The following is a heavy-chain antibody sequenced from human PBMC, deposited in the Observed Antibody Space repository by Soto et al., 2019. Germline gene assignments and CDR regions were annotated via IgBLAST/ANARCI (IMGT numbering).Heavy chain of an antibody. V-gene: IGHV4-59*01. D-gene: IGHD5-18*01. CDR3: ARDDTAMVTP. J-gene: IGHJ5*02. Sequence: SETLSLTCTVSCGSISSYYWSWIRQPPGKGLEWIGYIYYSGSTNYNPSLKSRVTISVDTSKNQFSLKLSSVTAADTAVYYCARDDTAMVTPWGQGTLVTVSS. CDR1: CGSISSYY. CDR2: IYYSGST.